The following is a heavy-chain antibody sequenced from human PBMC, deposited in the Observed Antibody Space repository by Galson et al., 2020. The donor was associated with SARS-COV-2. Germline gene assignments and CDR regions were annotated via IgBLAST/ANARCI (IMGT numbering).Heavy chain of an antibody. CDR1: GFTFSSYA. V-gene: IGHV3-30*04. Sequence: GGSLRLSCAASGFTFSSYAMHWVRQAPGKGLEWVAVISYDGSNKYYADSVKGRFTISRDNSKNTLYLQMNSLRAEDTAVYYCARPYSGSYFAAFDIWGQGTMVTVSS. CDR3: ARPYSGSYFAAFDI. J-gene: IGHJ3*02. D-gene: IGHD1-26*01. CDR2: ISYDGSNK.